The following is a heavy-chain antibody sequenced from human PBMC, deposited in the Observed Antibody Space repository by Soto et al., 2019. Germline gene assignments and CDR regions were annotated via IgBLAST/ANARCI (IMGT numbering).Heavy chain of an antibody. CDR1: GFTVSSNY. CDR2: IYPSGTT. D-gene: IGHD2-15*01. Sequence: HPGGSLRLSCAASGFTVSSNYMTWVRQAPGKGLEWVSVIYPSGTTYYADSVKGRFTISGDNSKNTLYLQINNLRAEDTAVYYCGRHGNGDSWNYYYGMDVWGQGTTVTVSS. V-gene: IGHV3-53*01. CDR3: GRHGNGDSWNYYYGMDV. J-gene: IGHJ6*02.